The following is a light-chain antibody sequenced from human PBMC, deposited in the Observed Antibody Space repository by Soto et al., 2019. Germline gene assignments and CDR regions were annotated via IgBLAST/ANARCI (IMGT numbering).Light chain of an antibody. CDR3: QQYFTSPWT. Sequence: DIVMTQSPYSLAVSMGERATFNCKSSQSSLDRSKNKYYLAWYQQKSGQPPKLLIYWASLRDPGVPDRFTGSGSGTDFALTISSLQAEDVAVYYCQQYFTSPWTFDQGTKVEI. CDR1: QSSLDRSKNKYY. J-gene: IGKJ1*01. CDR2: WAS. V-gene: IGKV4-1*01.